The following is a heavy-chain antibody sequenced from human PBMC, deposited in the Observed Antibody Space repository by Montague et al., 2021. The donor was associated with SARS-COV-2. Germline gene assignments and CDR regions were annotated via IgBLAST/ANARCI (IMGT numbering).Heavy chain of an antibody. V-gene: IGHV3-53*01. CDR1: GFTVSSNY. D-gene: IGHD6-19*01. Sequence: SLRLSCAASGFTVSSNYMSWVRQAPGKGLEWVSVIYSGGSTYYADSVKGRFTISRDNSKNALYLQMNSLRAEDMAVHYCASLGSGWENDYWGQGTLVTVSS. J-gene: IGHJ4*02. CDR2: IYSGGST. CDR3: ASLGSGWENDY.